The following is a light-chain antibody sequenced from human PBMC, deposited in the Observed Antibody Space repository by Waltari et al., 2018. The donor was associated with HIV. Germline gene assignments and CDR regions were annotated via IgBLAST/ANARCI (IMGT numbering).Light chain of an antibody. CDR3: STWDYSLSGVV. Sequence: QSALTQEASVSGTVVQKVTLLWLENCKNVGGYAWGGYQQVSHGAPKSVMFGDSLPSGIPDRFSGSRSATTASLPISGLESEDEADYQCSTWDYSLSGVVFGGGTPLTVL. V-gene: IGLV1-44*01. CDR2: GDS. CDR1: CKNVGGYA. J-gene: IGLJ2*01.